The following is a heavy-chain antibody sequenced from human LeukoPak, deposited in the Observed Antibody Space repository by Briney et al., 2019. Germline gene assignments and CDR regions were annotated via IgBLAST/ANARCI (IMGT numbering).Heavy chain of an antibody. CDR3: ARGNRGDYVWGSHRYDY. CDR1: GFTFSSCA. D-gene: IGHD3-16*02. Sequence: GGSLRLSCAASGFTFSSCAMSWVRQAPGKGLEWVSMISGSGGSTYYADSVKGRFTISRDNSKNTLYVQMYSLRAEDTAVYYCARGNRGDYVWGSHRYDYWGQGTLVTVSS. J-gene: IGHJ4*02. CDR2: ISGSGGST. V-gene: IGHV3-23*01.